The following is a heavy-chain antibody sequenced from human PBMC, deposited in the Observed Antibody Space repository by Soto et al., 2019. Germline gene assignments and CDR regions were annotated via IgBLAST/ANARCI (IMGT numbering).Heavy chain of an antibody. Sequence: ASVKVSCKASGYTFTGYDMHWVRQAAGQGLEWMGWINHNSGGTNYAQKFQGRVTRTRDTSISTAYMELSRLRSDDTAMYYCARHPRIAARFSSLGYYYGMDVWGQGTTVTVSS. V-gene: IGHV1-2*02. CDR3: ARHPRIAARFSSLGYYYGMDV. J-gene: IGHJ6*02. CDR1: GYTFTGYD. D-gene: IGHD6-6*01. CDR2: INHNSGGT.